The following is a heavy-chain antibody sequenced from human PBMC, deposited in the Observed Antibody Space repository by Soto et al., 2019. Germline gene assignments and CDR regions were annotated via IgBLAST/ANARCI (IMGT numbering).Heavy chain of an antibody. CDR3: ARETYYDFWSGPYYGMDV. D-gene: IGHD3-3*01. Sequence: QVQLVESGGGVVQPGRSLRLSCAASGFTFSSYAMHWVRQAPGKGLEWVAAISYDGSNKYYADSVKGRFTISRDNSKNTLYLQMNSLRAEDTAVYYCARETYYDFWSGPYYGMDVWGQGTTVTVSS. CDR2: ISYDGSNK. CDR1: GFTFSSYA. V-gene: IGHV3-30-3*01. J-gene: IGHJ6*02.